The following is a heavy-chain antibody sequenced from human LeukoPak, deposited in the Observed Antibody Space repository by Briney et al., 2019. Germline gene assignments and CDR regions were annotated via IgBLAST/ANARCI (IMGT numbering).Heavy chain of an antibody. Sequence: PSETLSLTCTVSGGSISSSSYYWGWIRQPPGKGLEWIGSIYYSGSTYYNPSLKSRVTISVDTSKNQFSLKLSSVTAADTAVYYCARGSSSSGYYYLFRHWGQGTLVTVSS. D-gene: IGHD3-22*01. CDR1: GGSISSSSYY. CDR2: IYYSGST. J-gene: IGHJ4*02. CDR3: ARGSSSSGYYYLFRH. V-gene: IGHV4-39*01.